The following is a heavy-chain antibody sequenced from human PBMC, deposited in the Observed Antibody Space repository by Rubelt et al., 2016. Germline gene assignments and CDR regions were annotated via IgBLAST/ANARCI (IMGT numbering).Heavy chain of an antibody. CDR3: ARRLWGRHSIDF. CDR1: GYTFLTHY. J-gene: IGHJ4*02. CDR2: INPSGGAT. Sequence: QVQLVQSGAEVKKPGTSVKISCTASGYTFLTHYMYWVRQAPGQGLEWMGVINPSGGATTYAQKFQGRVTVTRDTSASTVYMELSSLRSEDTAVYYCARRLWGRHSIDFWGQGTPVTVSS. D-gene: IGHD2-21*02. V-gene: IGHV1-46*01.